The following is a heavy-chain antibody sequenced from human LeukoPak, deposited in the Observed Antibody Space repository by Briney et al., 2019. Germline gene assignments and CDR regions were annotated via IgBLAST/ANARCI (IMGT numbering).Heavy chain of an antibody. D-gene: IGHD6-13*01. V-gene: IGHV3-53*01. CDR1: GFTVSSNY. CDR3: ATTGYSTSYDY. Sequence: PGGSLRLSCAASGFTVSSNYMSWVRQAPGKGLEWVSVIYSGGSTYYADSVKGRFTISRDNSKNTLYLQMNSLRAEDTAVYYCATTGYSTSYDYWGQGTLVTVSS. J-gene: IGHJ4*02. CDR2: IYSGGST.